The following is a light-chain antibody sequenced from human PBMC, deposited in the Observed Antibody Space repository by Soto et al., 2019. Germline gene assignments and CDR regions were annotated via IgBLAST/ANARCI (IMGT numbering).Light chain of an antibody. CDR2: GAS. J-gene: IGKJ2*01. CDR3: QQYGSSPYT. V-gene: IGKV3-20*01. CDR1: QSVSSSS. Sequence: EIVLTQSPGTLSSSPGEGATLSCRASQSVSSSSLAWYQQKPGQAPRLLIYGASSRATGIPDRFSGSGSGADFTLTISRLEPEDFAVYFCQQYGSSPYTFGQGTKLEIK.